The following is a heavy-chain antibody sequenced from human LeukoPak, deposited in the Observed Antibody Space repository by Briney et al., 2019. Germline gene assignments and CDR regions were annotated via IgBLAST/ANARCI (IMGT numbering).Heavy chain of an antibody. CDR2: IYYSWRA. Sequence: SETLSLTCTVSGGSISGSTYYWGWIRQPPGKGLEWIGSIYYSWRAYYNRSLTSRVTIFVETSENQFSRHLNSVSPEDTAVYYCARVDSCAEEPDTGFDDWGQGILVTVSS. J-gene: IGHJ4*02. CDR1: GGSISGSTYY. CDR3: ARVDSCAEEPDTGFDD. V-gene: IGHV4-39*01. D-gene: IGHD1-14*01.